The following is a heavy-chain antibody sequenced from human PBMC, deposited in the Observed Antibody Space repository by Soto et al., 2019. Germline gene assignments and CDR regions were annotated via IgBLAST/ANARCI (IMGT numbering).Heavy chain of an antibody. J-gene: IGHJ6*02. Sequence: EVQLVETGGKLIQPGGSLRLSCAASGFTVSSNYMSWVRQAPGKGLEWVSVTYSDGTTYYGDSVKGRFTISRDHSKNTLYLQMSSLRVEDTAVYYCARTGARSNSYAMDVWGQGTTVTVSS. CDR3: ARTGARSNSYAMDV. CDR2: TYSDGTT. CDR1: GFTVSSNY. D-gene: IGHD1-26*01. V-gene: IGHV3-53*02.